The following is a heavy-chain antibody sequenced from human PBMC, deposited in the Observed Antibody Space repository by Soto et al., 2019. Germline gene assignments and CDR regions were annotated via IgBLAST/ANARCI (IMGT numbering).Heavy chain of an antibody. J-gene: IGHJ6*02. CDR1: GGSISSGGYY. V-gene: IGHV4-31*03. CDR2: IYYSGST. D-gene: IGHD3-3*01. CDR3: ARDGRAYYDFWSYGMDV. Sequence: SETLSLTCTVSGGSISSGGYYWSWIRQHPGKGLEWIGYIYYSGSTYYNPSLKSRVTISVDTSKNQFSLRLSSVTAADTAVYYCARDGRAYYDFWSYGMDVWGQGTTVTVSS.